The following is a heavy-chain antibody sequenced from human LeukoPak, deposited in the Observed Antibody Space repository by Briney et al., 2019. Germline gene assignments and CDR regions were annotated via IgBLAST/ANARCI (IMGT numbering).Heavy chain of an antibody. CDR3: ANSGNTGWHFDY. CDR1: GFIFSSCG. Sequence: PGGSLRLSCAASGFIFSSCGMHWVRQAPGKGLEWVAVISYDGSNKYYADSVKGRFTISRDNSKNTLYLQMNSLRAEDTAVYYCANSGNTGWHFDYWGQGTLVTVSS. D-gene: IGHD1-26*01. J-gene: IGHJ4*02. V-gene: IGHV3-30*19. CDR2: ISYDGSNK.